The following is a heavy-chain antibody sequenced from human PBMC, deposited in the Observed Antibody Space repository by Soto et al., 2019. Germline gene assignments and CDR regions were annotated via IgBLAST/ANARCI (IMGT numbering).Heavy chain of an antibody. CDR2: IIPLFGTT. J-gene: IGHJ3*01. CDR3: ARRLDDRADAGFDV. D-gene: IGHD3-16*01. V-gene: IGHV1-69*18. Sequence: QVHLVQSGAEVRKPGSSVKVSCKTSGGTFSTYTIYWVRQAPGQGLEWMGRIIPLFGTTRYAQNFQDRVTITAEESTITTYMELSSLRAEDTALYYCARRLDDRADAGFDVWGEGTAVTVSA. CDR1: GGTFSTYT.